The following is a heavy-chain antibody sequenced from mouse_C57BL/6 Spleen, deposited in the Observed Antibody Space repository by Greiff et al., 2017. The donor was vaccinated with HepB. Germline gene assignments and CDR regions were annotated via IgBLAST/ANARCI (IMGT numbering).Heavy chain of an antibody. CDR3: ARSHLDSSGSMDY. CDR2: INPSSGYT. D-gene: IGHD3-2*02. V-gene: IGHV1-7*01. J-gene: IGHJ4*01. Sequence: VQLQQSGAELAKPGASVKLSCKASGYTFTSYWMHWVKQRPGQGLEWIGYINPSSGYTKYNQKFKDKATLTADKSSSTAYMQLSSLTYEDSAVYDCARSHLDSSGSMDYWGQGTSVTVSS. CDR1: GYTFTSYW.